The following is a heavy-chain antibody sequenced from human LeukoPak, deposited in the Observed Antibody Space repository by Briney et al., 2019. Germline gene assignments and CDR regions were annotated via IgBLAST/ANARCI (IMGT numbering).Heavy chain of an antibody. CDR2: IIPILDLT. Sequence: GASVKVSCKASGGTFNNNAINWVRQAPGQGLEWMGRIIPILDLTNYAEKFQDRVTITADQSTSTAYMELSSLRSEDTAVYYCAGDRTGQYFDFWGQGTLRTVSS. V-gene: IGHV1-69*04. CDR3: AGDRTGQYFDF. CDR1: GGTFNNNA. J-gene: IGHJ4*02. D-gene: IGHD3/OR15-3a*01.